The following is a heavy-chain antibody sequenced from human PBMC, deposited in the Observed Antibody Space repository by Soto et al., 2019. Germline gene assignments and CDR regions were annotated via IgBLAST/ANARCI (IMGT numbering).Heavy chain of an antibody. J-gene: IGHJ4*02. CDR1: GFTFSSYG. Sequence: VQLLESGGGLVQPGGSLRLSCAASGFTFSSYGMTWVRQAPGKGLEWVSFSSATGAGTYYADSVKGRFTISRDNSKNTLYLQMTSLRADDTAGYYCAKDRRAGGNYGFYSDFWGQGALVIVSS. V-gene: IGHV3-23*01. CDR3: AKDRRAGGNYGFYSDF. D-gene: IGHD1-7*01. CDR2: SSATGAGT.